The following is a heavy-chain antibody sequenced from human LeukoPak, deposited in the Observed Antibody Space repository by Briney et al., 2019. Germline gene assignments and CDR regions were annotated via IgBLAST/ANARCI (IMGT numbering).Heavy chain of an antibody. V-gene: IGHV4-39*01. D-gene: IGHD6-19*01. CDR2: IYYSGST. CDR3: ARPFLRFSSGWHFDY. CDR1: GDSISSSSSY. J-gene: IGHJ4*02. Sequence: SETLSLTCTVSGDSISSSSSYWGWIRQPPGEGLEWIGSIYYSGSTYYNTSLKSRVTISVDTSKNQFSLKLSSVTAADTAIYYCARPFLRFSSGWHFDYWGQGILVTVSS.